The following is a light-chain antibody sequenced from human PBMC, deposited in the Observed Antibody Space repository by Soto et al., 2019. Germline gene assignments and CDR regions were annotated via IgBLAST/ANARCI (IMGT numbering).Light chain of an antibody. Sequence: EIVLTQSPGTLSLSPGERATLSCRASQSVNSRLAWYQHKPGQAPRLLISGASSRATGIPDRFSGSGSATDFTLTISRLEPEDFALYYYQHYGRSPITFGQGTRLEIK. CDR2: GAS. CDR1: QSVNSR. CDR3: QHYGRSPIT. V-gene: IGKV3-20*01. J-gene: IGKJ5*01.